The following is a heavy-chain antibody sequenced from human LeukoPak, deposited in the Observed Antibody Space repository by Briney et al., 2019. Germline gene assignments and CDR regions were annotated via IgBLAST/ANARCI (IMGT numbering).Heavy chain of an antibody. Sequence: EASVKVSCKASGGTFSSYAISWVRQAPGQGLEWMGGIIPILGTANYAQKFQGRVTITADESTSTAYMELSSLRSEDTAVYYCARVRARVLMVYAISGHFDYWGQGTLVTVSS. CDR2: IIPILGTA. CDR3: ARVRARVLMVYAISGHFDY. CDR1: GGTFSSYA. D-gene: IGHD2-8*01. J-gene: IGHJ4*02. V-gene: IGHV1-69*13.